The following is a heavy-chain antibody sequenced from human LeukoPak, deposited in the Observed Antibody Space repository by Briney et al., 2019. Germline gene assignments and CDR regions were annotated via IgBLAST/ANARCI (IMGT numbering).Heavy chain of an antibody. CDR1: GGSITQTNY. D-gene: IGHD3-16*02. CDR2: VNLQGGT. Sequence: SGTLSLTCDVSGGSITQTNYWTWFRRPPGKGLKWIGEVNLQGGTNYNPSLLRRVAISVDTSANHASLQMTSVTAADTAVYYCAREGGSYRPLDYSGQGTLVTVSS. CDR3: AREGGSYRPLDY. V-gene: IGHV4-4*02. J-gene: IGHJ4*02.